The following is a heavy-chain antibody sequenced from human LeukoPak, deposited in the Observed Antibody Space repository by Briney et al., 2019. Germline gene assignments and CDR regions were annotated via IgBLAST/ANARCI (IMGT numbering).Heavy chain of an antibody. Sequence: GGSLRLSCAASGFTFDDYAMHWVRQAPGKGLEWVSGISWNSGYIGYADSVKGRFTISRDNAKNSLCLQMNSLRAEDMALYYCAKDRNYYDSSGFDYWGQGTLVTVSS. V-gene: IGHV3-9*03. J-gene: IGHJ4*02. CDR2: ISWNSGYI. CDR1: GFTFDDYA. D-gene: IGHD3-22*01. CDR3: AKDRNYYDSSGFDY.